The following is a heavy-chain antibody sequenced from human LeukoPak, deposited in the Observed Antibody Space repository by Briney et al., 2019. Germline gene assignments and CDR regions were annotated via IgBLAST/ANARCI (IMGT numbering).Heavy chain of an antibody. CDR3: ARSTTVTMGVAFDI. J-gene: IGHJ3*02. Sequence: KSGASLQICCEGAGSIFTSYWIGGGRPLPGKGQGWMGIIYPGDSDTKYSPSFQGQVTISADKSISTAYLQWSSLKASDTAMYYCARSTTVTMGVAFDIWGQGTMVTVSS. D-gene: IGHD4-17*01. V-gene: IGHV5-51*01. CDR2: IYPGDSDT. CDR1: GSIFTSYW.